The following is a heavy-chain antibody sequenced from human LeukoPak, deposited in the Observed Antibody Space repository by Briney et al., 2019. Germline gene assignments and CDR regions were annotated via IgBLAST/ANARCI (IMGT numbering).Heavy chain of an antibody. V-gene: IGHV4-59*01. J-gene: IGHJ3*02. CDR2: IYYSGST. CDR3: ARVPPLIVVVPAAHNDAFDI. D-gene: IGHD2-2*01. Sequence: SETLSLTCTVSGGSISSYYWSWIRQPPGKGLEWIGYIYYSGSTNYNPSLKSRVTISVDTSKNQFSLKLSSVTAADTAVYYCARVPPLIVVVPAAHNDAFDIWGQGTMVTVSS. CDR1: GGSISSYY.